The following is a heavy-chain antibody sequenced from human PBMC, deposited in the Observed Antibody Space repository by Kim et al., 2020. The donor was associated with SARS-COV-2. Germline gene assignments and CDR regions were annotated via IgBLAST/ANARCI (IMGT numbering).Heavy chain of an antibody. CDR3: ARDLIAVSGRQVGFDY. CDR1: GKTFTTYA. J-gene: IGHJ4*02. V-gene: IGHV1-3*01. Sequence: ASVKVSCTASGKTFTTYAMHWVRQAPGQSPEWMGWINGDTGNTKYSQNFQDRVTITRDTSASIAYMELSSLRSEDTAIYYCARDLIAVSGRQVGFDYWGQGTPVTVSS. D-gene: IGHD6-19*01. CDR2: INGDTGNT.